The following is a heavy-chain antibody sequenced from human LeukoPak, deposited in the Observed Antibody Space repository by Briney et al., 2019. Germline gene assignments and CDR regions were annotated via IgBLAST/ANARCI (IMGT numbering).Heavy chain of an antibody. CDR3: ARVPARRSSWYAYDY. J-gene: IGHJ4*02. CDR1: GGSISSGSYY. V-gene: IGHV4-61*02. CDR2: IYTSGST. D-gene: IGHD6-13*01. Sequence: SETLSLTCTVSGGSISSGSYYWSWIRQPAGKGLEWIGRIYTSGSTNYNPSLKSRVTISVDTSKNQFSLKLSSVTAADTAVYYCARVPARRSSWYAYDYWGQGTLVTVSS.